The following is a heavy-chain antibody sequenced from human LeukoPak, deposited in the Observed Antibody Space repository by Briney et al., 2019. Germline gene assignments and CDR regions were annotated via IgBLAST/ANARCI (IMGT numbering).Heavy chain of an antibody. Sequence: PSETLSLTCFVSGGSISTYCWTWIRQPPGKGLEWVGFVYYNGITKYNPSLKSRVTISVDTSKNQFSLKLNSVTAADTAVYYCARRLAVTGRYYFAYWGQGALVTVSS. CDR3: ARRLAVTGRYYFAY. J-gene: IGHJ4*02. V-gene: IGHV4-59*08. CDR1: GGSISTYC. CDR2: VYYNGIT. D-gene: IGHD6-19*01.